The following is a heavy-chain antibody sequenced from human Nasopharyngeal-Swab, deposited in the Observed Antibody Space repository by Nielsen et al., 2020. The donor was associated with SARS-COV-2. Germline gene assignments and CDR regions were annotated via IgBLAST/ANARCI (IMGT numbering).Heavy chain of an antibody. V-gene: IGHV1-24*01. CDR1: GYTLTVLP. CDR3: ASEGSGVFGVVIYAFDI. Sequence: ASVKVSCKVSGYTLTVLPIHWVRQAPGKGLEWMGTVVPEDGEHIYAQNFQGRVTMTEDTYTYTAYLELSSLRSEDTAVYYCASEGSGVFGVVIYAFDIWGPGTLVTVSS. D-gene: IGHD3-3*01. J-gene: IGHJ3*02. CDR2: VVPEDGEH.